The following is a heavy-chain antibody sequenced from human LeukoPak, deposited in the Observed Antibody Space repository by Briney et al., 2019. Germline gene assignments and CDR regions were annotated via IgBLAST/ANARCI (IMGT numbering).Heavy chain of an antibody. V-gene: IGHV1-69*13. Sequence: SVKVSCKASGYTFTSYAISWVRQAPGQGLEWMGGIIPIFGTANYAQKFQGRVTITADESTSTAYMELSSLRSEDTAVYYCAIHSPRVTIFGAYWDVWGKGTTVTVSS. D-gene: IGHD3-3*01. CDR2: IIPIFGTA. CDR3: AIHSPRVTIFGAYWDV. CDR1: GYTFTSYA. J-gene: IGHJ6*04.